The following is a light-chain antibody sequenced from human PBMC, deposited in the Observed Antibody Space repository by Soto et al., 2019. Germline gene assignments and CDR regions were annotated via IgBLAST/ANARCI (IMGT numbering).Light chain of an antibody. CDR2: SAS. CDR3: QQGYSTPYT. Sequence: DVQMTQSPSSLSASVGDRVTITCRASQPIRSYLNWYQQKPGKAPKLLIYSASTLQSGVPSRFSGSGSGTDFTLTISSLQPEDFATYCCQQGYSTPYTFGQGTHLEIK. J-gene: IGKJ2*01. V-gene: IGKV1-39*01. CDR1: QPIRSY.